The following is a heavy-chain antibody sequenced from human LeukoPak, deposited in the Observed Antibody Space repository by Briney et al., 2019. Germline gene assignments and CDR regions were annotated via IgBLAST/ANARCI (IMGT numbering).Heavy chain of an antibody. CDR2: INHSGST. V-gene: IGHV4-34*01. CDR3: ARVEHDYVWGSYRRDFDY. CDR1: GGSFSGYY. D-gene: IGHD3-16*02. J-gene: IGHJ4*02. Sequence: SETLSLTCAVYGGSFSGYYWSWIRQPPGKGLEWIGEINHSGSTNYNPSLKSRVTILVDTSKNQFSLKLSSVTAADTAVYYCARVEHDYVWGSYRRDFDYWGQGTLVTVSS.